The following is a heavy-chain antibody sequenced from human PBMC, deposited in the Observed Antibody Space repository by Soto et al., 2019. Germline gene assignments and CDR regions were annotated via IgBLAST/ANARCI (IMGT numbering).Heavy chain of an antibody. D-gene: IGHD2-8*01. J-gene: IGHJ6*02. CDR3: ARDPYCTNGVCYHYYGMDV. Sequence: GGSLRLSCAASGFTFSSYGMHWVRQAPGKGLEWVAVIWYDGSNKYYADSVKGRFTISRDNSKNTLYLQMNSLRAEDTAVYYCARDPYCTNGVCYHYYGMDVWGQGTTVTV. CDR2: IWYDGSNK. V-gene: IGHV3-33*01. CDR1: GFTFSSYG.